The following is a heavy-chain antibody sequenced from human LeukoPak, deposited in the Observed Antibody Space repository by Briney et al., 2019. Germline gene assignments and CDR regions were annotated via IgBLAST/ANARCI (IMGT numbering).Heavy chain of an antibody. D-gene: IGHD2/OR15-2a*01. J-gene: IGHJ5*02. Sequence: PGGSLRLSCAASGFTFSSYWMSWVRQAPGKGLEWVSGINWNGGSTGYADSVKGRFTISRDNAKNSLYLQMKSLRAEDTAVYYCARGKTSQNIVTRKTYNWFDPWGQGTLVTVSS. CDR1: GFTFSSYW. CDR3: ARGKTSQNIVTRKTYNWFDP. V-gene: IGHV3-20*04. CDR2: INWNGGST.